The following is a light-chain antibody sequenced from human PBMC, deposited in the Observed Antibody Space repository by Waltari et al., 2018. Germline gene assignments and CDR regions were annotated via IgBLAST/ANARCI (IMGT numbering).Light chain of an antibody. Sequence: SYELTQPLSVSVSPGQTARITCSGQACPRKYAAWYQQKSGQAPVLVIYEDSKRPSGIPGRFSGSSSGTMATLTISGAQVEDEADYYCYSTDSSGKGVFGGGTKLTVL. CDR1: ACPRKY. CDR2: EDS. CDR3: YSTDSSGKGV. J-gene: IGLJ2*01. V-gene: IGLV3-10*01.